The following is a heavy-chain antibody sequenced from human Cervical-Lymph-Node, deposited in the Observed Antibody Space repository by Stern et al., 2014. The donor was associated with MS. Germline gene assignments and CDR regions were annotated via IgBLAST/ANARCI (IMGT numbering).Heavy chain of an antibody. CDR3: ARSSTVTPNAFDI. V-gene: IGHV4-30-2*01. CDR1: GGSISSGGYS. D-gene: IGHD4-17*01. Sequence: QLQLQESGSGLVKPSQTLSLTCAVSGGSISSGGYSWSWIRQPPGKGLEWIGYIYYSGSTYYNQSLKSRVTISVDRSKTQFSLKLSSVTAADTAVYYCARSSTVTPNAFDIWGQGTMVTVSS. CDR2: IYYSGST. J-gene: IGHJ3*02.